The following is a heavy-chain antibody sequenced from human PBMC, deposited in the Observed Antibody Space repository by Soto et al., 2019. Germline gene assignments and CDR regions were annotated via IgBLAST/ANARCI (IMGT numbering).Heavy chain of an antibody. J-gene: IGHJ4*02. CDR1: GFTFSGST. V-gene: IGHV3-73*02. D-gene: IGHD6-19*01. Sequence: EVQLVESGGGLVQPGGSLKLSCAASGFTFSGSTIHWVRQTSGKGLEWVGRIPSKTNAYATAYAASVKGRFTISRDDSKNTAYLQMDSLKTEDTAVYYCTRQHLDVPVASAIDYWGQGTLGTGSS. CDR3: TRQHLDVPVASAIDY. CDR2: IPSKTNAYAT.